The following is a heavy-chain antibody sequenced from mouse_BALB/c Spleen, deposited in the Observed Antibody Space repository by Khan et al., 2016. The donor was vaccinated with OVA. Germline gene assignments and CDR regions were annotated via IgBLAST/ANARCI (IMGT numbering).Heavy chain of an antibody. V-gene: IGHV1S132*01. J-gene: IGHJ3*01. CDR2: IFPGTGTT. CDR1: GYTFTSYW. D-gene: IGHD2-1*01. CDR3: ARGYFGNYEFAY. Sequence: QVQLKQSGAELVKPGASVKLSCKTSGYTFTSYWIQWVKQRPGQGLGWIGQIFPGTGTTYYNESFKGKATLTVDTSSNTAYMQFSSLTSDDSADYCCARGYFGNYEFAYWGQGTLVTVSP.